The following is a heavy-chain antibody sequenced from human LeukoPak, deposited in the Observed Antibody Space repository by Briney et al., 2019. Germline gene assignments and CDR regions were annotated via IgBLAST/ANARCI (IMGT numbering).Heavy chain of an antibody. J-gene: IGHJ3*02. CDR1: GGSFSGYY. CDR3: ASSSEDIVVVPANEGGAFDI. Sequence: SETLSLTCAVYGGSFSGYYWSWIRQPPGKGLEWIGEINHSGSTNYNPSLKSRVTISVDTSKNQFSLKLSSVTAADTAVYYCASSSEDIVVVPANEGGAFDIWGQGTMVTVSS. D-gene: IGHD2-2*01. V-gene: IGHV4-34*01. CDR2: INHSGST.